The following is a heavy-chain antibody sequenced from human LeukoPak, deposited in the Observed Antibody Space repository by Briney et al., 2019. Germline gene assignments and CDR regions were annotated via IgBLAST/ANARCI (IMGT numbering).Heavy chain of an antibody. CDR1: GGSISSSSYY. D-gene: IGHD3-22*01. V-gene: IGHV4-39*01. Sequence: SETLSLTCTVSGGSISSSSYYWGWIRQPPGKGLEWIGSIYYSGSTYYNPSLKSRVTISVDTSKNQFFLKLSSVTAADTAVYYCARMIVYYFDYWGQGTLVTVSS. CDR3: ARMIVYYFDY. J-gene: IGHJ4*02. CDR2: IYYSGST.